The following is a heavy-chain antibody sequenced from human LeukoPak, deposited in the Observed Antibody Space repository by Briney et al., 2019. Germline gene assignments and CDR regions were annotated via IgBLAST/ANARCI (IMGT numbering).Heavy chain of an antibody. D-gene: IGHD3-22*01. CDR3: ARGVAMIVVGITYYYYYMDV. V-gene: IGHV7-4-1*02. Sequence: ASVKVSCKASGYTFTSYGISWVRQVPGQGLEWMGWINTNTGNPTYAQGFTGRFVFSLDTSVSTAYLQISSLKAEDTAVYYCARGVAMIVVGITYYYYYMDVWGKGTTVTVSS. J-gene: IGHJ6*03. CDR2: INTNTGNP. CDR1: GYTFTSYG.